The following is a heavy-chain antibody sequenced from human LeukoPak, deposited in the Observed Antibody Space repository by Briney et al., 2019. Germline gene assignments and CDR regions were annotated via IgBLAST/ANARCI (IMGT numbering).Heavy chain of an antibody. CDR3: ARFLRGYIGYGFDY. CDR2: MYYSGST. D-gene: IGHD5-12*01. V-gene: IGHV4-30-4*07. J-gene: IGHJ4*02. CDR1: GGSISSGGYS. Sequence: SETLSLTCAVSGGSISSGGYSWSWIRQSPGKGLEWIGYMYYSGSTYYNPSLKSRVSISVDTSKNQFSLKLSPVTAADTAVYYCARFLRGYIGYGFDYWGQGTLVTVSS.